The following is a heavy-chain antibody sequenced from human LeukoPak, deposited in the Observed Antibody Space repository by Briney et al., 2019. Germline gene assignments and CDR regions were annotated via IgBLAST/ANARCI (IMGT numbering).Heavy chain of an antibody. D-gene: IGHD1-26*01. Sequence: GGSLRLSCAASGFTFSSYSMNWVRQAPGKGLEWVSSISSSSSYIYYADSVKDRFTISRDNAKNSLYLQMNSLRAEDTAVYYCARESGSYSGAFDIWGQGTMVTVSS. J-gene: IGHJ3*02. CDR2: ISSSSSYI. V-gene: IGHV3-21*01. CDR1: GFTFSSYS. CDR3: ARESGSYSGAFDI.